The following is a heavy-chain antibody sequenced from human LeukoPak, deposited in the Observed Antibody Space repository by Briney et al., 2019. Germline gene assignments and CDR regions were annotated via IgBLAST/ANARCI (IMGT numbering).Heavy chain of an antibody. Sequence: KPSETLSLTCTGSACSISSSSYYWGCIRQPPGKGLEWIGSIYYSGSTYYNPSLKSRVTISVDTSKYQFSLKLSSVTAADTAVYYCARPSWGYSLAFDIWGQGTMVTVSS. V-gene: IGHV4-39*01. D-gene: IGHD5-18*01. CDR1: ACSISSSSYY. CDR3: ARPSWGYSLAFDI. CDR2: IYYSGST. J-gene: IGHJ3*02.